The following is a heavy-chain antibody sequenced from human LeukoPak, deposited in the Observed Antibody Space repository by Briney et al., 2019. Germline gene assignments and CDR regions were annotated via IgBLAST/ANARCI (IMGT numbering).Heavy chain of an antibody. Sequence: GGSLRLSCAASGFTFSSYGVHWVRQAPGKGLEWVAFIRYDGSNKYYADSVKGRFTISRDNAKNSPYLQMNSLRAEDTAVYYCARGGRDFWSGYYNYYYYYYMDVWGKGTTVTVSS. V-gene: IGHV3-30*02. CDR1: GFTFSSYG. D-gene: IGHD3-3*01. CDR3: ARGGRDFWSGYYNYYYYYYMDV. J-gene: IGHJ6*03. CDR2: IRYDGSNK.